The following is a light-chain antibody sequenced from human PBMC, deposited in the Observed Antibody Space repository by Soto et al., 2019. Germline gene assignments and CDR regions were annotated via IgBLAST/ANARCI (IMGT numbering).Light chain of an antibody. J-gene: IGLJ1*01. CDR2: NNN. CDR1: GSNIGSNT. CDR3: AAWDDSLSGYV. Sequence: QSVLNQPTSASETPGQRVSISFSGSGSNIGSNTVHWYQQLPGTAPKPLMYNNNQRPSGVPDRFSGSKSGTSASLAISGLQSEDEADYYCAAWDDSLSGYVFGTGTKVTVL. V-gene: IGLV1-44*01.